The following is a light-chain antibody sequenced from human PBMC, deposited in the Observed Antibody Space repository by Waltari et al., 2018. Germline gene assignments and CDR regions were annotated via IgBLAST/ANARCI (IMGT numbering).Light chain of an antibody. CDR1: QSVSRS. V-gene: IGKV3-20*01. CDR3: QHYVRLPAT. J-gene: IGKJ1*01. Sequence: LVLTQSPGTLSSSPGERATISCRASQSVSRSLAWYRQKPGQAPKLLIYGASTRATGIPDRFTGSGSGTDFSLTISSREPEDFAIYFCQHYVRLPATFGQGTKVEIK. CDR2: GAS.